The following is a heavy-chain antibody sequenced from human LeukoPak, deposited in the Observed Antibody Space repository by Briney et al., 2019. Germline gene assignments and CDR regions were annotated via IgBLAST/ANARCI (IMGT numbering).Heavy chain of an antibody. Sequence: ASVKVSCKASGGTFSSYAISWVRQAPGQGLEWMGGIIPIFGTANYAQKFQGRVTITADESTSTAYMELSSLRSEDTAVYYCARWYQLPRNWFDPWGQGTPVTVSS. CDR2: IIPIFGTA. CDR1: GGTFSSYA. CDR3: ARWYQLPRNWFDP. J-gene: IGHJ5*02. V-gene: IGHV1-69*13. D-gene: IGHD2-2*01.